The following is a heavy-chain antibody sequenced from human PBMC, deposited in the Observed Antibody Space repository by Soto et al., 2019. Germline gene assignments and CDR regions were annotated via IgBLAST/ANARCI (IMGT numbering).Heavy chain of an antibody. CDR2: IYDSGTT. CDR3: ARARVGRGRYFDY. D-gene: IGHD3-10*01. Sequence: SETLSLTCNVSGGSITDYYWSWIRQPPGKGLEWIGYIYDSGTTNYKPSLESRVTISVDTSKNQFSLTLTSVTAADTAVYYRARARVGRGRYFDYWGQGAQVTVSS. V-gene: IGHV4-59*01. CDR1: GGSITDYY. J-gene: IGHJ4*02.